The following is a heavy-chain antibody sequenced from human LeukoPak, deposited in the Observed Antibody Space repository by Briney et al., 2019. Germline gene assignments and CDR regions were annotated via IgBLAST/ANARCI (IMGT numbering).Heavy chain of an antibody. V-gene: IGHV5-51*01. Sequence: GAALQISCKGSGSSFTSYWIGWGRQMPGKGLEWMGIIYPGDSDTRYSPSFQGQVTISADKSISTAYLQWSSRKASDTAMYYCARRMASNNWFDPWGQGTLVTVSS. D-gene: IGHD5-24*01. CDR2: IYPGDSDT. CDR3: ARRMASNNWFDP. J-gene: IGHJ5*02. CDR1: GSSFTSYW.